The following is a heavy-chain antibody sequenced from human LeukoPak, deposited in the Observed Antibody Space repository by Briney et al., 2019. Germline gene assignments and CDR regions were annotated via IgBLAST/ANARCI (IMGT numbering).Heavy chain of an antibody. D-gene: IGHD3-22*01. Sequence: ASVNVSCTVSGYTLNELSMHWVRQAPGKGLEWMGGFAPEDGEIIYAQKFQGRVTMTEDTPTDTAYMELSSLRSEDTAVYYCATLNMIHWGAFDIWGQGTMVTVSS. CDR1: GYTLNELS. V-gene: IGHV1-24*01. J-gene: IGHJ3*02. CDR3: ATLNMIHWGAFDI. CDR2: FAPEDGEI.